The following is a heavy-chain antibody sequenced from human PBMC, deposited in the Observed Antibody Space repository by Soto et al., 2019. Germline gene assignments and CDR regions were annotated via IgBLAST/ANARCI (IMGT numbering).Heavy chain of an antibody. CDR1: GFTFSDYY. D-gene: IGHD5-18*01. J-gene: IGHJ1*01. Sequence: GGSLRLSCAASGFTFSDYYMSWIRQAPGKGLEWVSYISSSGSTIYYADSVKGRFTISRDNAKNSLYLQMNSLRAEDTAVYYCARPYSYGYPEYFQHWGQGTLVTVSS. V-gene: IGHV3-11*01. CDR2: ISSSGSTI. CDR3: ARPYSYGYPEYFQH.